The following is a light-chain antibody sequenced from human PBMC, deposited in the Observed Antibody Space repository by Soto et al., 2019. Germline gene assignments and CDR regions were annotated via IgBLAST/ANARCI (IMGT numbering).Light chain of an antibody. CDR2: EVN. Sequence: QSALTQPASVSGSPGQPITISCTGTSSDVGAYNYVSWYQLHPGKAPKLMIYEVNNRPSGVSHRFSGSKSGNTASLTFSGLQAEDEANYYCCSYAGRATYVFGGGTKLTVL. J-gene: IGLJ2*01. V-gene: IGLV2-14*01. CDR3: CSYAGRATYV. CDR1: SSDVGAYNY.